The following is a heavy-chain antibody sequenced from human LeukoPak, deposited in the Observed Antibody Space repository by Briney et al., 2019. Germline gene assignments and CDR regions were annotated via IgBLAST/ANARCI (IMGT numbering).Heavy chain of an antibody. CDR1: GGSISSSSYY. CDR2: IYYSGST. D-gene: IGHD4-17*01. CDR3: ARHAPENALVRSLPYYYYYYMDV. Sequence: SETLSLTCTVSGGSISSSSYYWGGIRQPPGKGLEWIGSIYYSGSTYYNPSLKSRVTISVDTSKNQFSLKLSSVTAADTAVYYCARHAPENALVRSLPYYYYYYMDVWGKGTTVTISS. V-gene: IGHV4-39*01. J-gene: IGHJ6*03.